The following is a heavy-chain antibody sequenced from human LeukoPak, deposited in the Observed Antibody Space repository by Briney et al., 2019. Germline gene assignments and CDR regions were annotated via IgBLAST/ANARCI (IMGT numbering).Heavy chain of an antibody. CDR1: GFTFSKYW. D-gene: IGHD3-22*01. CDR3: SRDANYYDSSRHYFDAFDI. J-gene: IGHJ3*02. V-gene: IGHV3-7*01. CDR2: IRVDGSAN. Sequence: GGSLRLSCAASGFTFSKYWMTWVRQAPGKGLESVANIRVDGSANYLLDSVTGRFTISRDNVKNSLPLEMNNLRAEHTAVYYCSRDANYYDSSRHYFDAFDIWGQGTMVTVSS.